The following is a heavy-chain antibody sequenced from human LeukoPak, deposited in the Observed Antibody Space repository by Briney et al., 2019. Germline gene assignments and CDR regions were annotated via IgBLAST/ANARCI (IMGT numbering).Heavy chain of an antibody. Sequence: GESLKISCKGSGYSFTSYWIGWVRQMPGKGLEWMGIIYPDDSDTRYSPSFQGQVTLSVDKSLATAYLQWSSLEASDTATYYCARHVGVTTVINAAFDVWGQGTMVTVSS. CDR3: ARHVGVTTVINAAFDV. CDR2: IYPDDSDT. V-gene: IGHV5-51*01. J-gene: IGHJ3*01. D-gene: IGHD4-23*01. CDR1: GYSFTSYW.